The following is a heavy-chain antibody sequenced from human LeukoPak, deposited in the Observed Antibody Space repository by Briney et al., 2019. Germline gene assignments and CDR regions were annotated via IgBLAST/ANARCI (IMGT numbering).Heavy chain of an antibody. V-gene: IGHV4-34*01. CDR3: ARVDSSSWEGFDP. CDR1: GGSISSYY. Sequence: SETLSLTCTVSGGSISSYYWSWIRQPPGKGLEWIGEINHSGSTNYNPSLKSRVTISVDTSKNQFSLKLSSVTAADTAVYYCARVDSSSWEGFDPWGQGTLVTVSS. D-gene: IGHD6-13*01. J-gene: IGHJ5*02. CDR2: INHSGST.